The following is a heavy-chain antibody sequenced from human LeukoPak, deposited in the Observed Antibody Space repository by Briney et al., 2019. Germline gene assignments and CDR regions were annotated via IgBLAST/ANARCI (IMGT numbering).Heavy chain of an antibody. CDR2: IYYSGST. V-gene: IGHV4-61*01. D-gene: IGHD3-16*02. CDR3: ARDASWVNDYVWGSYRSSGGLDY. Sequence: SETLSLTCTVSGVSVSSGSYYWSWIRQPPRKGLEWIGYIYYSGSTNYNPSLKSRVTISVDTSKNQFSLKLSSVTAADTAVYYCARDASWVNDYVWGSYRSSGGLDYWGQGTLVTVSS. CDR1: GVSVSSGSYY. J-gene: IGHJ4*02.